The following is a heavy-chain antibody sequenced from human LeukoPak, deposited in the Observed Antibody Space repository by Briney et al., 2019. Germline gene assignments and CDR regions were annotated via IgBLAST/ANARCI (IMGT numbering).Heavy chain of an antibody. V-gene: IGHV3-23*01. CDR2: ISGSGGST. J-gene: IGHJ4*02. CDR1: GFTFSSYA. D-gene: IGHD5-12*01. Sequence: PGWALRLSCAASGFTFSSYAMSWVRQAPGKGLEGVSAISGSGGSTYYADSVKGRFTISRDNSKNTLYLQMNSLRAEDTAVYYCAKDDSYSGYVYWGQGTLVTVSS. CDR3: AKDDSYSGYVY.